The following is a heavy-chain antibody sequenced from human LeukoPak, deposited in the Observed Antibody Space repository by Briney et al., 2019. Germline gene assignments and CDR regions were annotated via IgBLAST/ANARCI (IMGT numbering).Heavy chain of an antibody. CDR1: GGSITGYY. CDR2: IYYSGST. V-gene: IGHV4-59*08. D-gene: IGHD6-19*01. CDR3: ARGMQWPDAHLLSWYFDL. Sequence: PSEILSLTCTVSGGSITGYYWSWIRQPPGKGLECIGYIYYSGSTNYNPSLKSRVAISVDTSKNQFSLKLNSVTATDTAVYYCARGMQWPDAHLLSWYFDLWGRGTLVTVSS. J-gene: IGHJ2*01.